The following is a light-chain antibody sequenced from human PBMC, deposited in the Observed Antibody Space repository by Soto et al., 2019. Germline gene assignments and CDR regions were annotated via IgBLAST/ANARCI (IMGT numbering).Light chain of an antibody. V-gene: IGKV3-15*01. CDR2: GAS. CDR1: QTVSSN. Sequence: EVVMTQSPATLSVSPGESATLSCRASQTVSSNLAWYQHKPGQAPRLLIYGASTRATGIPVRFSGSGSGTDFTLTINNLQSEDSAVYFCQQYNNWPPFTSGPGTKVDIK. J-gene: IGKJ3*01. CDR3: QQYNNWPPFT.